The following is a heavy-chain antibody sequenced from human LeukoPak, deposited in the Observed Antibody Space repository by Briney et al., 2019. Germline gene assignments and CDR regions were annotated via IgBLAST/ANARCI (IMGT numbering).Heavy chain of an antibody. D-gene: IGHD6-19*01. J-gene: IGHJ4*02. CDR3: ARGSSGWYGLLDY. V-gene: IGHV4-61*02. Sequence: PSETQSLTCTVSGGSISSGSYYWSWIRQPAGKGLEWIGRIYTSGSTNYNPSLKSRVTISVDTSKNQFSLKLSSVTAADTAVYYCARGSSGWYGLLDYWGQGTLVTVSS. CDR2: IYTSGST. CDR1: GGSISSGSYY.